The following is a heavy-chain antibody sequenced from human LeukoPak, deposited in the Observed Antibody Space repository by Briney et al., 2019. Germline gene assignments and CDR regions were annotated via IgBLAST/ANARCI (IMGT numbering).Heavy chain of an antibody. CDR2: ISSSSSTI. Sequence: GGTLRLSCAASGFTFSSYGMSWVRQAPGKGLEWVSYISSSSSTIYYADSVKGRFTISRDNAKNSLYLQMNSLRAEDTAVYYCARCYPETSGYPSSWGQGTLVTVSS. CDR1: GFTFSSYG. J-gene: IGHJ4*02. D-gene: IGHD3-22*01. V-gene: IGHV3-48*04. CDR3: ARCYPETSGYPSS.